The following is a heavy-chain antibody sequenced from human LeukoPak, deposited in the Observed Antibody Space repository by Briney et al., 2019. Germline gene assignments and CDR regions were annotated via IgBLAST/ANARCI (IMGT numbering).Heavy chain of an antibody. D-gene: IGHD3-22*01. CDR3: ARDKASSASWFDP. CDR1: GYTFSSYD. CDR2: MNPDSGNT. J-gene: IGHJ5*02. Sequence: ASVKVSCKASGYTFSSYDINWVRQATGHGLEWMGWMNPDSGNTGYAQNFRGRVTMTRNTSISTAYMELSSLRSEDTAVYYCARDKASSASWFDPWGQGTLVTVSS. V-gene: IGHV1-8*01.